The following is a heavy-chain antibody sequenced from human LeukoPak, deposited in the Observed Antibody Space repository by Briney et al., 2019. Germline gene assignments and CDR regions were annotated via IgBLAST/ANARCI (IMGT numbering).Heavy chain of an antibody. CDR1: GFTFSSYN. D-gene: IGHD2-2*01. CDR3: ARGFCSSTSCYGYYYYGMDV. Sequence: PGGSLRLSCAASGFTFSSYNMNWVRQAPGKGLEWVSSISSSRSYIYYADSVKGRFTISRDNAKNSLDLQMNSLRAEDTAVYYCARGFCSSTSCYGYYYYGMDVGGQGTTVTVSS. CDR2: ISSSRSYI. V-gene: IGHV3-21*06. J-gene: IGHJ6*02.